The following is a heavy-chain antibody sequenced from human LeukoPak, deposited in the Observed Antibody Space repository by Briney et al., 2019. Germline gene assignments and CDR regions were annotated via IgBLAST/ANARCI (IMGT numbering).Heavy chain of an antibody. Sequence: SETLSLTCTVSGGSISSYYWSWMRQPAGKRLEWIGRIHTRVGTNYNPSLKSRVTMSVDTSKNQFSLRMTSVTAAQTAVYYCARSYDTSGYYYNFDYWGQGTLITVSS. CDR1: GGSISSYY. V-gene: IGHV4-4*07. CDR3: ARSYDTSGYYYNFDY. CDR2: IHTRVGT. J-gene: IGHJ4*02. D-gene: IGHD3-22*01.